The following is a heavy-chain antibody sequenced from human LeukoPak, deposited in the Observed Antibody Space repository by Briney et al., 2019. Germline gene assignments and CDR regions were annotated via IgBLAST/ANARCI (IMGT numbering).Heavy chain of an antibody. CDR1: GFTFSIYG. Sequence: GGSLRPSCAASGFTFSIYGMHWVRQAPGKWLGWVAVISYDGSNKYYADSVKGRFTISRDNFKNTLYLQMNSLRAEDTAVYYCAKVERGYSSLWGQGTLVTVSS. V-gene: IGHV3-30*18. J-gene: IGHJ4*02. CDR3: AKVERGYSSL. CDR2: ISYDGSNK. D-gene: IGHD6-19*01.